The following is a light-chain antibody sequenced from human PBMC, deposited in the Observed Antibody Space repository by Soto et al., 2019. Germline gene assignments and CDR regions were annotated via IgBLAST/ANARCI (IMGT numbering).Light chain of an antibody. Sequence: EILMTQSPDTLSVSPGETATLSCRASALVNGNLAWYQQKPGQAPRLLIHRASTRANGVTDRFSGSGSGTEYNLTLNSLQSEDFAVYCCQKYNFWPSLGQGTKVDIK. CDR3: QKYNFWPS. CDR1: ALVNGN. CDR2: RAS. J-gene: IGKJ1*01. V-gene: IGKV3-15*01.